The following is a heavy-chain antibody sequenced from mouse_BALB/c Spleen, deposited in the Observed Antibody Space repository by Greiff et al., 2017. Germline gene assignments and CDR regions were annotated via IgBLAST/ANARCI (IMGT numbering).Heavy chain of an antibody. CDR1: GYTFSSYW. D-gene: IGHD4-1*01. V-gene: IGHV1-9*01. Sequence: SGAELMKPGASVKISCKATGYTFSSYWIEWVKQRPGHGLEWIGEILPGSGSTNYNEKFKGKATFTADTSSNTAYMQLSSLTSEDSAVYYCAREGNWDYAMDYWGQGTSVTVSS. J-gene: IGHJ4*01. CDR3: AREGNWDYAMDY. CDR2: ILPGSGST.